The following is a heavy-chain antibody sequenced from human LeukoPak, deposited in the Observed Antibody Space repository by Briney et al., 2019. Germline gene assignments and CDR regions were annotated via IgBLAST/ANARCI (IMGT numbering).Heavy chain of an antibody. D-gene: IGHD6-19*01. V-gene: IGHV3-21*01. CDR1: GFTFSSYS. Sequence: GGSLRLSCAASGFTFSSYSMNWVRQAPGKGLEWVSSISSSSSYIYCADSVKGRFAISRDNAKNSLYLQMNSLRAEDTAVYYCARDPISSGWGDYWGQGTLVTVSS. J-gene: IGHJ4*02. CDR3: ARDPISSGWGDY. CDR2: ISSSSSYI.